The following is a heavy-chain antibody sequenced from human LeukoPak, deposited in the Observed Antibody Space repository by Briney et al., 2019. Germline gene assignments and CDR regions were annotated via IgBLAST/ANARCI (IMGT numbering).Heavy chain of an antibody. J-gene: IGHJ4*02. CDR1: GGSISSYY. D-gene: IGHD5-12*01. CDR2: IYYSGST. Sequence: SETLSLTCTVSGGSISSYYWSWIRQPPGKGLEWIGYIYYSGSTNYNPSLKSRVAISVDTSKNQFSLKLSSVTAADTAVYYCARDLSGYDVFACWGQGTLVTVSS. V-gene: IGHV4-59*01. CDR3: ARDLSGYDVFAC.